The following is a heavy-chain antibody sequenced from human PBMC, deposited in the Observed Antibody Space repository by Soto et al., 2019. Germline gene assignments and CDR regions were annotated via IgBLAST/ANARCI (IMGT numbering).Heavy chain of an antibody. D-gene: IGHD3-10*02. V-gene: IGHV3-11*01. CDR1: GFTFSDYY. Sequence: QVQLVESGGGLVKPGGSLRLSCAASGFTFSDYYRSWIRQAPGKGLEWVSYISSSGSTKYYADSVKGRFTISRDNAKNSLYLQMNSLRAEDTSVYFCARDVRYYYYGMDVWVQGTTVTVSS. CDR3: ARDVRYYYYGMDV. CDR2: ISSSGSTK. J-gene: IGHJ6*02.